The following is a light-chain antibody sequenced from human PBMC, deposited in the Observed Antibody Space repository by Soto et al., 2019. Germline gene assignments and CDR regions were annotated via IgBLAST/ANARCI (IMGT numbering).Light chain of an antibody. CDR2: AAS. Sequence: DIQMTQSPPSLSASVGDRVTITCRASQDIRNFVAWYQQKPGKAPKRLIYAASTLQSGVPSRFSGSGSGTDFTLTINSLQPEDVATYSCQKYSSVPVFGPGTKVEIK. CDR3: QKYSSVPV. J-gene: IGKJ3*01. CDR1: QDIRNF. V-gene: IGKV1-27*01.